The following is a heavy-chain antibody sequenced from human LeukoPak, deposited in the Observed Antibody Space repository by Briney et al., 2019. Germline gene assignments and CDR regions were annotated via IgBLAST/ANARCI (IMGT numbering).Heavy chain of an antibody. J-gene: IGHJ4*02. CDR3: ASPRIAVAGNGFDY. CDR1: GFTFSSYA. D-gene: IGHD6-19*01. Sequence: GGPLRLSCAASGFTFSSYAMHWVRQAPGKGLEWVAVISYDGSNKYYADSVKGRFTISRDNSKNTLYLQMNSLRAEDTAVYYCASPRIAVAGNGFDYWGQGTLVTVSS. V-gene: IGHV3-30*04. CDR2: ISYDGSNK.